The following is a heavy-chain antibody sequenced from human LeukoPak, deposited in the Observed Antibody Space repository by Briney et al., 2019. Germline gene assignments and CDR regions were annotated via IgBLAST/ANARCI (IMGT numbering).Heavy chain of an antibody. V-gene: IGHV1-18*01. Sequence: ASVKVSCKASGYTFTSYGISWVRQAPGQGLEWMGWISAYNGNTNYAQKLQGRVTMTTDTSTSTAYMELRSLRSDDTAVYYCAREVGRGYSYGYYYYYYMDVWGKGTTVTISS. CDR3: AREVGRGYSYGYYYYYYMDV. D-gene: IGHD5-18*01. CDR1: GYTFTSYG. J-gene: IGHJ6*03. CDR2: ISAYNGNT.